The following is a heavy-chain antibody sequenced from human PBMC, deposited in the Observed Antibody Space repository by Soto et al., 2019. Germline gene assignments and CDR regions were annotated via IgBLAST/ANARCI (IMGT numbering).Heavy chain of an antibody. CDR2: ISSSSGTI. D-gene: IGHD2-2*01. V-gene: IGHV3-48*01. CDR3: ATDPFTSDLSDY. CDR1: GFTFSRNN. Sequence: EAQLVESGGGLVQPGGSLRLSFAASGFTFSRNNMNWVRQAPGKGLEWVSYISSSSGTIYYADSVKGRFTISRDNAKDSLYLLMNSLRAEDTAVYYCATDPFTSDLSDYWGQGTLVTVSS. J-gene: IGHJ4*02.